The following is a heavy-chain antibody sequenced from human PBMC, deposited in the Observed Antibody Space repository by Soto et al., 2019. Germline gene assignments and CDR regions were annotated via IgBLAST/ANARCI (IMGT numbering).Heavy chain of an antibody. J-gene: IGHJ5*02. D-gene: IGHD4-17*01. CDR2: VYRSGST. CDR1: GASISSDNW. V-gene: IGHV4-4*02. Sequence: QVQLQESGPGLVKPSGTLSLTCAVSGASISSDNWWNWVRQPPGQGLEWIGEVYRSGSTNYDPSLKSRVTISIDMSKNQCSLTLNSVTAADTAMYYCARNGVYSLGSWGQGTLVTVSS. CDR3: ARNGVYSLGS.